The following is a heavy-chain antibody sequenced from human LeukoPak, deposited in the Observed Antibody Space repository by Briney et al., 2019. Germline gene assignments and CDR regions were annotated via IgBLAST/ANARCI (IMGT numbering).Heavy chain of an antibody. CDR3: ARAVAAIWELNYYFDD. CDR1: GFTFSPYF. CDR2: ISGSSSTI. V-gene: IGHV3-48*02. J-gene: IGHJ4*02. D-gene: IGHD2-15*01. Sequence: GGSLRLSCAASGFTFSPYFMNWVRQAPGKGLEWVSYISGSSSTIYYADSVKGRFTISRDNAKNSLYLQMNSLRDEDTAVYYCARAVAAIWELNYYFDDWGQGTLVTVSS.